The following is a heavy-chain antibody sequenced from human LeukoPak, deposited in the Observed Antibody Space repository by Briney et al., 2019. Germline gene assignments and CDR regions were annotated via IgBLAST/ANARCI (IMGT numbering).Heavy chain of an antibody. J-gene: IGHJ4*02. CDR3: AREDIVVVPAAIDY. V-gene: IGHV1-2*02. CDR1: GYTFTGYY. CDR2: INPNSGGT. D-gene: IGHD2-2*01. Sequence: GASVKVSCKASGYTFTGYYMHWVRQAPGQGLEWMGWINPNSGGTNYAQKFQGRVTMTRDTSISTAYMELSRLRSDDTAVYYCAREDIVVVPAAIDYWGQGTLVTVSS.